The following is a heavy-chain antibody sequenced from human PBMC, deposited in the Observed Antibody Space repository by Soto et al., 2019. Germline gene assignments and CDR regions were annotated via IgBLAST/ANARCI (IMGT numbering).Heavy chain of an antibody. CDR3: ARDRRDWNSQTYGMDV. J-gene: IGHJ6*02. V-gene: IGHV3-53*01. D-gene: IGHD1-1*01. Sequence: EVQLVESGGGLIQPGGSLRLSCAASGLTVSTNFMSWVRQAPGKGLEWVSVLYSGGDSDYADSVKGRFTIARDDSNTTLYFQMNSLRAEDTAVYFCARDRRDWNSQTYGMDVWGQGTTVTVSS. CDR1: GLTVSTNF. CDR2: LYSGGDS.